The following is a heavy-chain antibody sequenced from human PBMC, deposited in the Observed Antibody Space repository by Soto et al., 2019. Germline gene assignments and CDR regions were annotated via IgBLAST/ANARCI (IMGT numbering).Heavy chain of an antibody. Sequence: SETLSLTCTVSGGSISTYYWSWVRQPPGKGLEWIGYIYHSGSTNYNPSLESRVTMSVDTSKNQFSLKLSSVAAADTAVYYCARNYGPGDTFDYWGQGTLVTVS. CDR1: GGSISTYY. J-gene: IGHJ4*02. CDR3: ARNYGPGDTFDY. CDR2: IYHSGST. D-gene: IGHD3-10*01. V-gene: IGHV4-59*08.